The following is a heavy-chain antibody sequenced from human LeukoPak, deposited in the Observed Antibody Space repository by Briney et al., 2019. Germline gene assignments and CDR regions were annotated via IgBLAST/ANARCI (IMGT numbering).Heavy chain of an antibody. D-gene: IGHD4-17*01. CDR1: GGSISSGGYS. Sequence: PSETLSLTCAVSGGSISSGGYSWSWIRQPPGKGLEWIGYIYYSGSTYYNPSLKSRVTISVDTSKNQFSLKLSSVTAADTAVYYCARDLDTTVTMKGMDVWGKGTTVTVSS. V-gene: IGHV4-30-4*07. J-gene: IGHJ6*04. CDR2: IYYSGST. CDR3: ARDLDTTVTMKGMDV.